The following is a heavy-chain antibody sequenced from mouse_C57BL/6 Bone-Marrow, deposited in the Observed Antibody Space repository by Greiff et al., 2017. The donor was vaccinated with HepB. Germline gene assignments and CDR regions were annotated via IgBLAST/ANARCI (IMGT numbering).Heavy chain of an antibody. V-gene: IGHV1-9*01. CDR1: GYTFTGYW. CDR3: ARSGYYSNLRYFDD. J-gene: IGHJ2*01. Sequence: QVQLQQSGAELMKPGASVKLSCKATGYTFTGYWIEWVKQRPGHGLEWIGEILPGSGSTNYNEKFKGKATFTSDTSSNTAYMQLSILTTEDSAIYYCARSGYYSNLRYFDDWGKGTTLTVSS. D-gene: IGHD2-5*01. CDR2: ILPGSGST.